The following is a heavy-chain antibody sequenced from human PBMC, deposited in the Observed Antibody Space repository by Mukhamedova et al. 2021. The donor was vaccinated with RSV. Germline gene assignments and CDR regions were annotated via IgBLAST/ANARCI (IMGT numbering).Heavy chain of an antibody. D-gene: IGHD4-23*01. CDR2: GGT. Sequence: GGTNYNPSLKSRVTISLDKPKNQFSLKLTSVAAADTAVYYCARDEPTGGAVDWGQGARVTVSS. V-gene: IGHV4-4*02. CDR3: ARDEPTGGAVD. J-gene: IGHJ4*02.